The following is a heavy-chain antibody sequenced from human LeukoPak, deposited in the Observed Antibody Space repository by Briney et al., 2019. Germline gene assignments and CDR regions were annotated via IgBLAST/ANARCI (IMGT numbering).Heavy chain of an antibody. CDR1: GFTFSGYW. Sequence: PGGSLRLSCAASGFTFSGYWMHWVRQAPGKGLVWVSRINSDGSSTNYADSVKGRFTISRDNAKNSLYPQMNSLRAEDTAVYYCARVRTSRRSESPYFDYWGQGTLVTVSS. J-gene: IGHJ4*02. D-gene: IGHD2-2*01. V-gene: IGHV3-74*01. CDR2: INSDGSST. CDR3: ARVRTSRRSESPYFDY.